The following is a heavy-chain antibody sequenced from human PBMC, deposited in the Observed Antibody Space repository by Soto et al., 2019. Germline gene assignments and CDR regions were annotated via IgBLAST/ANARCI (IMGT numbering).Heavy chain of an antibody. CDR1: GGSISRYY. CDR3: ASMGYHYGSGSYPLDY. J-gene: IGHJ4*02. D-gene: IGHD3-10*01. V-gene: IGHV4-59*08. CDR2: MYNSGST. Sequence: SETLSLTCTVAGGSISRYYWTWIRQPPGKGLEWIGFMYNSGSTHYNPSLKSRVTTSLDTSKNQFSLNLRSVTAADTAVYYCASMGYHYGSGSYPLDYWGQGTLVTVSS.